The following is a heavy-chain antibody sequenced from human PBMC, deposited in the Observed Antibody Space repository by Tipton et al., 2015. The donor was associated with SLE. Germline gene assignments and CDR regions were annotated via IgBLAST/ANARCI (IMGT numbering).Heavy chain of an antibody. V-gene: IGHV4-39*07. CDR3: ARGGKYQLPIEGGNWFDP. CDR1: GGSISSGTYF. Sequence: TLSLTCTVSGGSISSGTYFWSWIRQPPGKGLEWIGEINHSGSTNYNPSLKSRIAISVDTSKNQFSLKLSSVTAADTAVYYCARGGKYQLPIEGGNWFDPWGQGTLVTVSS. J-gene: IGHJ5*02. D-gene: IGHD2-2*01. CDR2: INHSGST.